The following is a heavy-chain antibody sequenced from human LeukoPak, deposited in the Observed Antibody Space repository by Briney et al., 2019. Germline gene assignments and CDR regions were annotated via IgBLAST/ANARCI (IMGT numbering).Heavy chain of an antibody. Sequence: QPGGSLRLSCAASGFTFSSYAMSWVRQAPGKGLEWVSVISGGGGSTYYADSVKGRFTISSDSSKNTLYLQMNSLRAEDTAVYYCAKYLGYYYGSGAPDVWGKGTTVTVSS. CDR2: ISGGGGST. V-gene: IGHV3-23*01. CDR3: AKYLGYYYGSGAPDV. D-gene: IGHD3-10*01. J-gene: IGHJ6*04. CDR1: GFTFSSYA.